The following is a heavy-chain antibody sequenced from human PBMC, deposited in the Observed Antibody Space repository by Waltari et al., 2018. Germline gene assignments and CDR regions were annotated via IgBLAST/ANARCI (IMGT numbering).Heavy chain of an antibody. J-gene: IGHJ6*03. CDR1: GYPFTGRY. CDR3: AREDTHSYYYFLDV. CDR2: IKPNSGVT. V-gene: IGHV1-2*06. Sequence: QVQLVQSGAEVKKPGASVKVSCAASGYPFTGRYLPWVRQAPGQGLEWMGRIKPNSGVTDYAQKFQDRVTMTRDTSSSTAYMELSGLRSDDTAVYYCAREDTHSYYYFLDVWGKGTTVTVSS.